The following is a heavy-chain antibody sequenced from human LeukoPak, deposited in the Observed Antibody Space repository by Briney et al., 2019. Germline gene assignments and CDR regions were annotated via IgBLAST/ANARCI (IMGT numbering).Heavy chain of an antibody. V-gene: IGHV1-2*02. Sequence: GASVKVSCKASGYAFTGYYMHWVRQAPGQGLEWMGWINPNSGGTNYAQKFQGRVTMTRDTSISTAHMELSRLRSDDTAVYYCARGEDYGALYNWFDPWGQGTLATVSS. J-gene: IGHJ5*02. D-gene: IGHD4-17*01. CDR1: GYAFTGYY. CDR2: INPNSGGT. CDR3: ARGEDYGALYNWFDP.